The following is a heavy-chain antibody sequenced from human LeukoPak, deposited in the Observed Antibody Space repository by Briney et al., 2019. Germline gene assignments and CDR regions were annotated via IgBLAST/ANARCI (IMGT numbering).Heavy chain of an antibody. Sequence: KASESLSLTCTVSGGSIGGYFWTSVRQPPGKGLEWIGHIYYTGNTNYDPSLKNRVSISVDTSKNQFSLKLTSVTSADTANYYYERVRDYYYDNCGYYDHWGQGTLVSVSS. V-gene: IGHV4-59*01. D-gene: IGHD3-22*01. CDR1: GGSIGGYF. J-gene: IGHJ5*02. CDR2: IYYTGNT. CDR3: ERVRDYYYDNCGYYDH.